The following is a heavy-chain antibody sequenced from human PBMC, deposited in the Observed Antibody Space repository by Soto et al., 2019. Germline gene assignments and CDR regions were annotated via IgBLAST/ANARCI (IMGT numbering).Heavy chain of an antibody. CDR1: GFTFSGYS. Sequence: GGSLRLSCAASGFTFSGYSMSWVRQAPGKGLEWVSGFRTGADDGTTYYADSVKGRFTISRDISKNTLFLQMNSLRAEDTAIYYCAKKVNSGPGSQYFDYWGQGTLVTVSS. J-gene: IGHJ4*02. CDR3: AKKVNSGPGSQYFDY. V-gene: IGHV3-23*01. D-gene: IGHD3-10*01. CDR2: FRTGADDGTT.